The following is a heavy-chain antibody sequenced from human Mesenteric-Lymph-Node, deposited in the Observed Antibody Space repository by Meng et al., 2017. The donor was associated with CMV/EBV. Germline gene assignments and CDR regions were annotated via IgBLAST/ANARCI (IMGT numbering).Heavy chain of an antibody. D-gene: IGHD6-13*01. J-gene: IGHJ4*02. V-gene: IGHV3-74*03. CDR2: INTDGRST. Sequence: GESLKISCVVSGFTFSSYYMHWVRQAPGKGLVWVSRINTDGRSTKYADSVKGRFTTSRDNAKNTLYLQMNRLRAEDTAVYYCAKVDSGSWYRGFFDYWGQGTLVTVSS. CDR3: AKVDSGSWYRGFFDY. CDR1: GFTFSSYY.